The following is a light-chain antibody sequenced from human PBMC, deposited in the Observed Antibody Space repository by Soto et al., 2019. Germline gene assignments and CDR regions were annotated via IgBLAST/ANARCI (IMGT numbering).Light chain of an antibody. CDR3: CSSAGGYAFYV. CDR2: DVT. CDR1: TTDARDYNY. J-gene: IGLJ1*01. Sequence: QSALTQPRSVSGSRGQSVTISCTGTTTDARDYNYVSWYQQHPGKAPKLLIYDVTKRPSGVPDRFSGSKSGKTASMTISGLQAEDEADYYCCSSAGGYAFYVFATGTKLTVL. V-gene: IGLV2-11*01.